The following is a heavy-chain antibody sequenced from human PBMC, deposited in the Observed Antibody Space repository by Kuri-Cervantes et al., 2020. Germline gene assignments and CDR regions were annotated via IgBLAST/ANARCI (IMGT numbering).Heavy chain of an antibody. V-gene: IGHV3-30*03. J-gene: IGHJ3*02. CDR2: ISYDGSNK. D-gene: IGHD3-22*01. Sequence: GESLKISCAASGFTFSSYGMHWVRQAPGKGLEWAAVISYDGSNKYYADSVKGRFTISRDNSKNTLYLQMNSLRIGDTAVYYCAREMIDSDAFDIWGLGTMVTVSS. CDR3: AREMIDSDAFDI. CDR1: GFTFSSYG.